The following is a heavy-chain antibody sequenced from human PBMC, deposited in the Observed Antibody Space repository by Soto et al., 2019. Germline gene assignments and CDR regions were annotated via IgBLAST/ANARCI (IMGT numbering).Heavy chain of an antibody. CDR3: AKDTAVVITDDLGY. J-gene: IGHJ4*02. CDR2: ISGSGGST. V-gene: IGHV3-23*01. CDR1: GFTFSSYA. D-gene: IGHD3-22*01. Sequence: GGSLRLSCAASGFTFSSYAMSWVRQAPGKGLEWVSAISGSGGSTYYADSVKGRFTISGDNSKNTLYLQMNSLRAEDTAVYYCAKDTAVVITDDLGYWGQGTLVTVS.